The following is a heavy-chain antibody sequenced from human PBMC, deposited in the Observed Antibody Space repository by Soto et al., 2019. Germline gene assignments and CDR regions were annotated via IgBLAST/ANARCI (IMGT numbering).Heavy chain of an antibody. V-gene: IGHV3-11*01. D-gene: IGHD6-19*01. CDR3: ARDWSSNGWYDS. CDR2: IRNMATTG. CDR1: GFTFIDYH. Sequence: QVQLVESGGGLVKPGGSLTLSCVGSGFTFIDYHMSWIRQAPGKGLEWVSYIRNMATTGYYADSVKGRFTISRDNAKNSMYLQMNSLRDDDTAVYYCARDWSSNGWYDSCGQGTLVIVSS. J-gene: IGHJ5*01.